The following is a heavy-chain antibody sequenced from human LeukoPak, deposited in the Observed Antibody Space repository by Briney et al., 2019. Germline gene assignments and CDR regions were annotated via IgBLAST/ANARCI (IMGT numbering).Heavy chain of an antibody. CDR2: IYHSGST. Sequence: PSETLSLTCAVSGDSITTKTYSWGWIRQPPGKGLEWIGEIYHSGSTNYNPSHKSRVTISVDTSKNQFSLKLSSVTAADTAVYYCARANIAAAGTRYYYYYMDVWGKGTTVTVSS. CDR1: GDSITTKTYS. D-gene: IGHD6-13*01. V-gene: IGHV4-39*07. CDR3: ARANIAAAGTRYYYYYMDV. J-gene: IGHJ6*03.